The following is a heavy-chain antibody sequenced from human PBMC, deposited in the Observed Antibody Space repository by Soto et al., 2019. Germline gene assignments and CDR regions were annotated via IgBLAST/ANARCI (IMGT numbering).Heavy chain of an antibody. CDR3: ARDRGGRDWFDP. Sequence: SETLSLTCTVSGGSISSYYWCWIRQPPGKGLEWIGYIYYSGSTNYNPSLKSRVTISVDTSKNQFSLKLSSVTAADTAVYYCARDRGGRDWFDPWGQGTLVTVSS. J-gene: IGHJ5*02. V-gene: IGHV4-59*01. CDR1: GGSISSYY. CDR2: IYYSGST.